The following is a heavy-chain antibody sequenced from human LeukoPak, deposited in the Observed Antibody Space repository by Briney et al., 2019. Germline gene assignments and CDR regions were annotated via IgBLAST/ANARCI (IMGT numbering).Heavy chain of an antibody. CDR1: GFTFSSYS. D-gene: IGHD3-10*02. Sequence: GGSLRLSCAASGFTFSSYSMMWVRQAPGKGLEWVSYISSSSTTIHYADSVKGRFTISRDNAKNSVYLQMNSLRAEDTAVYYCARDFSDVRGNIFDSWGQGTLVTVSS. CDR3: ARDFSDVRGNIFDS. J-gene: IGHJ4*02. CDR2: ISSSSTTI. V-gene: IGHV3-48*01.